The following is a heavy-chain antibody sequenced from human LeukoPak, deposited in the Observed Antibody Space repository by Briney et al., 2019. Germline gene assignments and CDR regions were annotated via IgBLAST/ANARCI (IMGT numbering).Heavy chain of an antibody. CDR2: IYYSGSA. CDR3: ARVDSNNWYDSRGYFDY. CDR1: GGSISTYY. J-gene: IGHJ4*02. V-gene: IGHV4-59*01. D-gene: IGHD3-3*01. Sequence: PSETLSLTCTVSGGSISTYYWSWIRQPPGKGLEWIGYIYYSGSANYNPSLTSRVTISVDTSKNQFSLKLSSVTSADTSVYYCARVDSNNWYDSRGYFDYWSQGTLVTVSS.